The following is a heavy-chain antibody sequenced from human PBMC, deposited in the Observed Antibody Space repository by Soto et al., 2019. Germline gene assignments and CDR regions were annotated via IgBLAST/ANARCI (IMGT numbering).Heavy chain of an antibody. CDR2: IVVGSGNT. CDR3: AADSIAAAGIID. Sequence: QMQLVQSGPEVKKPGTSVKVSCKASGFTFTSSAMQWVRQARGQGLEWIGWIVVGSGNTNYAQKFQERVTITRDMSTSTAYMEVSSLRSEDTSVYYCAADSIAAAGIIDWGQGTLVTVSS. D-gene: IGHD6-13*01. V-gene: IGHV1-58*02. CDR1: GFTFTSSA. J-gene: IGHJ4*02.